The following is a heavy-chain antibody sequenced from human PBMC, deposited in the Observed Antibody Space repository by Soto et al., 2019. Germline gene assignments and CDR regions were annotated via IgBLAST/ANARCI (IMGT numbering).Heavy chain of an antibody. CDR1: GGSISSGDYY. CDR3: ARVYMVRGTIIRYFDY. J-gene: IGHJ4*02. D-gene: IGHD3-10*01. CDR2: IYHSGST. V-gene: IGHV4-39*07. Sequence: SETLSLTCTVSGGSISSGDYYWSWVRQPPGKGLEWIGKIYHSGSTNYNPSLKSRVTISVDKSKNQFSLKLSSVTAADTAVYYCARVYMVRGTIIRYFDYWGQGTLVTRSS.